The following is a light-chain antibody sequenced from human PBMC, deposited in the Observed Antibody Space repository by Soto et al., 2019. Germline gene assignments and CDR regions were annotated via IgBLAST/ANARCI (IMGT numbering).Light chain of an antibody. CDR1: QGISNY. V-gene: IGKV1-27*01. J-gene: IGKJ4*01. CDR2: AAS. Sequence: DIQMTQSPSSLSASVGDRVTITCRASQGISNYLAWYQQKPGKVPKLLIYAASTLQSGVPSRFSGSGSGTDFTLTISSLQPEDVATYYCQKYNSAPPLTFGGGTRWIS. CDR3: QKYNSAPPLT.